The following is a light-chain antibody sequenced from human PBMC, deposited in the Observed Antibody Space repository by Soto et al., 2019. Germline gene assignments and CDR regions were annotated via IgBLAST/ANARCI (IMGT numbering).Light chain of an antibody. Sequence: QSVLTQPASVSGSPGQSITISCTGTSSDVGRYNYVSWYQQHPGEAPKLIIYDVTNRPSGVSNRFSGSKSANTASLTISGLQAEDEADYYCSSFTSSSTVVFGGGTQLTVL. J-gene: IGLJ2*01. V-gene: IGLV2-14*01. CDR1: SSDVGRYNY. CDR2: DVT. CDR3: SSFTSSSTVV.